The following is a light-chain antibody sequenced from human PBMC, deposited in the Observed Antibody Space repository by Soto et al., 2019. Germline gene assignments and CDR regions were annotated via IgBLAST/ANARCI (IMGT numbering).Light chain of an antibody. Sequence: QSVLTQPASVSGSPGQSITISCTGTSSDVGGYNHVSWYQQHAGKAPRLMIYDVSYRPSGVSNRFSGSKSGNTAFPTISGLQAEDEADYYCKSFRRAFTYVFGTGTKVTVL. CDR3: KSFRRAFTYV. CDR1: SSDVGGYNH. CDR2: DVS. J-gene: IGLJ1*01. V-gene: IGLV2-14*03.